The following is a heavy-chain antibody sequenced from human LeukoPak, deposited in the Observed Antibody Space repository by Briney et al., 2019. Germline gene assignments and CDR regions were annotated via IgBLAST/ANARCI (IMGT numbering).Heavy chain of an antibody. J-gene: IGHJ4*02. CDR2: IYSGGST. V-gene: IGHV3-53*04. Sequence: PGESLRLSCAASGFTVSSNYMSWVRQAPGKGLEWVSVIYSGGSTNYADSVQGRFTISRHDTKNSLYLQMNSLRAEDTAVYYCAGFTYYSGSGSPYWGQGTLVTVSS. CDR3: AGFTYYSGSGSPY. D-gene: IGHD3-10*01. CDR1: GFTVSSNY.